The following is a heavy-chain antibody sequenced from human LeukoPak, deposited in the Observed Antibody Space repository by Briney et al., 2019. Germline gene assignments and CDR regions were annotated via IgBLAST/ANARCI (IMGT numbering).Heavy chain of an antibody. Sequence: SETLSLTCIVSGGFISSYYWNWIRQPPGKGLEWIGNIFYRGATNYNPSLKSRVTMSVDTSKNQFSLKLCSVTAADTAMYYCARARDWSAGSWFDPWGQGILVTVSS. CDR3: ARARDWSAGSWFDP. CDR1: GGFISSYY. V-gene: IGHV4-59*01. J-gene: IGHJ5*02. D-gene: IGHD3/OR15-3a*01. CDR2: IFYRGAT.